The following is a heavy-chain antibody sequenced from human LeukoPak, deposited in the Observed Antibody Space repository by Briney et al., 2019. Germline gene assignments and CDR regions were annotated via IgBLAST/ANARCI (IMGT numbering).Heavy chain of an antibody. V-gene: IGHV3-23*01. D-gene: IGHD6-13*01. CDR1: GFTFSSYS. CDR2: ISGSGGST. Sequence: GGSLRLSCAASGFTFSSYSMSWVRQAPGKGLEWVSAISGSGGSTYYADSVKGRFTISRDNAKNSLYLQMNSLRTEDTALYYCAKVSVDSSSWLDWYFDLWGRGTLVTVSS. CDR3: AKVSVDSSSWLDWYFDL. J-gene: IGHJ2*01.